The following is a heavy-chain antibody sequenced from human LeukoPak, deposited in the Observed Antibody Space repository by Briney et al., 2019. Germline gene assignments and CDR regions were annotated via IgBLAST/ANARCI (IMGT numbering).Heavy chain of an antibody. CDR2: INAGNGNT. D-gene: IGHD3-3*01. V-gene: IGHV1-3*01. Sequence: ASVKVSCKASGYTFTSYAMHWVRQAPGQRLEWMGWINAGNGNTKYSQKFQGRVTITRDTSASTAYMELSSLRSEDTAVYYCARDFWSGYFRGENWFDPWGQGTLVTVSS. J-gene: IGHJ5*02. CDR1: GYTFTSYA. CDR3: ARDFWSGYFRGENWFDP.